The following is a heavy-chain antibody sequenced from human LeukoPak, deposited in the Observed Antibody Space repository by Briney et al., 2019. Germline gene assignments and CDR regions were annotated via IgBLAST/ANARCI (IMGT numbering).Heavy chain of an antibody. V-gene: IGHV4-59*01. D-gene: IGHD4-23*01. CDR3: ARSVVTLYWYFDL. J-gene: IGHJ2*01. CDR1: GGSISSYY. CDR2: IYYSGST. Sequence: SETLSLTCTVSGGSISSYYWSWIRQPPGKGLEWIGYIYYSGSTNYNPSLKSRVTISVDTSKNQFSLKLNSVATADTAVYYCARSVVTLYWYFDLWGRGTLVTVSS.